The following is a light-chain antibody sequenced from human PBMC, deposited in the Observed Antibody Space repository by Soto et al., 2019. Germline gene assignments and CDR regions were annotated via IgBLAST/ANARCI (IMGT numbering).Light chain of an antibody. CDR2: SAS. V-gene: IGKV1-9*01. J-gene: IGKJ4*01. CDR1: QGITSY. CDR3: QQLYSHPLT. Sequence: IQLTQSPSSLSASVGDRVTITCRASQGITSYLAWYQQRPGKDPGLLIYSASTLQSRVPSRFSGSGYGTAFSLAIITLHPEDFATYYCQQLYSHPLTFGGGTTVEIK.